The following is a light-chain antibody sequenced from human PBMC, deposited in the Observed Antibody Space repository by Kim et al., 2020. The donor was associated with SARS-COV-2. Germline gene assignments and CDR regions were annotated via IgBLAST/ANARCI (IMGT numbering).Light chain of an antibody. V-gene: IGKV4-1*01. J-gene: IGKJ5*01. CDR1: QSVLYSSNNKNY. CDR2: WAS. Sequence: DIVMIQSPDSLSVSLGERATINCKSSQSVLYSSNNKNYLAWYQQKPGQYPKLLIYWASTRESGVPDRFSGSGSGTDFTLTISSLQAEDVAVYYCQQYYSTPPTFGQGTRLEIK. CDR3: QQYYSTPPT.